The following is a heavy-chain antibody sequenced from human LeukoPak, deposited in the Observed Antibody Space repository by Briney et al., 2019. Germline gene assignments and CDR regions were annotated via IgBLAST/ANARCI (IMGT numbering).Heavy chain of an antibody. Sequence: GSLRLSCAASGFTFSSYAMSWVRQAPGKGLEWIGSIYYSGSTYYNPSLKSRVTISVDTSKNQFSLRLSSVTAADTAVYYCARGDCSSTSCYSVDYWGQGTLVTVSS. V-gene: IGHV4-39*01. CDR3: ARGDCSSTSCYSVDY. J-gene: IGHJ4*02. D-gene: IGHD2-2*02. CDR1: GFTFSSYA. CDR2: IYYSGST.